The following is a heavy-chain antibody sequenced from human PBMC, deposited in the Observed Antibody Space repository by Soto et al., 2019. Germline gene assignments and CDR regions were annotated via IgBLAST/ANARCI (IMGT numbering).Heavy chain of an antibody. CDR1: GGSISSYY. V-gene: IGHV4-59*01. Sequence: SETLCLTCTVSGGSISSYYWSWIRQPPGKGLEWIGYIYYSGSTNYNPSLKSRVTISVDTSKNQFSLKLSSVTAADTAVYYCARDFTMVRGYYYMDVWGKGTTVTVSS. J-gene: IGHJ6*03. CDR2: IYYSGST. D-gene: IGHD3-10*01. CDR3: ARDFTMVRGYYYMDV.